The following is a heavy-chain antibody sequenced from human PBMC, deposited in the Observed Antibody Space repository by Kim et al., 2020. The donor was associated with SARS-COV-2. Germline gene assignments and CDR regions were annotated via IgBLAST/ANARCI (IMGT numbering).Heavy chain of an antibody. CDR3: ARERYRAGDYDSMVAY. Sequence: ASVKVSCKASGYTFTGHYIHWVRQAPGQGLEWMGRINPNSGGTNYAQKFQGRVTMTRDTSVSTAYMELSRLRSDDTAEYYCARERYRAGDYDSMVAYWGHGTLVIVSS. J-gene: IGHJ4*01. V-gene: IGHV1-2*06. CDR1: GYTFTGHY. CDR2: INPNSGGT. D-gene: IGHD2-21*01.